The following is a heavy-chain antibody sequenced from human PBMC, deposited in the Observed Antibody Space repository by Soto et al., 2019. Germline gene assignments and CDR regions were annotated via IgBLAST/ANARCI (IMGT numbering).Heavy chain of an antibody. V-gene: IGHV4-31*03. Sequence: QVQLQESGPGLVKPSQTLSLTCSVSGGSISRGGYYWSWIRQHPGRGLEWIGYIYYSGNTYYNPSLKGRVTISVDTSKNQFSLKLSAVTAADTAVYYCARGRVGATTDYFDYWGQGTLVTVSS. CDR3: ARGRVGATTDYFDY. CDR1: GGSISRGGYY. CDR2: IYYSGNT. J-gene: IGHJ4*02. D-gene: IGHD1-26*01.